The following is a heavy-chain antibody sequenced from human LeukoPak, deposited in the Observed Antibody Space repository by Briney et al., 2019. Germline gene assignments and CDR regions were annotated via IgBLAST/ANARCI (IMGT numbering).Heavy chain of an antibody. J-gene: IGHJ4*02. CDR3: ARVLPGGSYGPEAFDY. D-gene: IGHD3-16*01. V-gene: IGHV3-30*02. Sequence: GGSLRLSFAASGFTFSTYGMHWVRQAPGKGLEWVAFIRYDGSNKYYADSVKGRFTVSRDNSKNTLYLQMNSLRAEDTAVYYCARVLPGGSYGPEAFDYWGQGTLVTVSS. CDR2: IRYDGSNK. CDR1: GFTFSTYG.